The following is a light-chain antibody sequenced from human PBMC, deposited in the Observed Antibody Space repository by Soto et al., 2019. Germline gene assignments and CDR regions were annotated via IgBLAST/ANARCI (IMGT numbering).Light chain of an antibody. V-gene: IGLV3-1*01. CDR2: QDS. Sequence: SSELTQPPSVSVSPGQTASITCSGDKLGDKYACWYQQKPGQSPVLVIYQDSKRPSGIPERFSGSNSGNTATLTISGTQAMDEADYYCQAWDSSTVVFGGGTNLTVL. CDR1: KLGDKY. J-gene: IGLJ2*01. CDR3: QAWDSSTVV.